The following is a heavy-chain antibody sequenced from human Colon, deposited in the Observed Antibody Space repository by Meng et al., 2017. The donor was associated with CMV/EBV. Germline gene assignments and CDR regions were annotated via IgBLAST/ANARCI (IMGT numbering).Heavy chain of an antibody. CDR3: VRESWYFDF. CDR1: GYTFTANH. J-gene: IGHJ4*02. Sequence: QVQLVKSGTEVKKPGAQVKVSRKTPGYTFTANHLHWVRQAPGQGLEWMGWIYPQDGGTYFAQKFQDRVTLTRDTSITTAYMELSGLTSDDTAIYYCVRESWYFDFWGEGTLVTVSS. D-gene: IGHD6-13*01. CDR2: IYPQDGGT. V-gene: IGHV1-2*02.